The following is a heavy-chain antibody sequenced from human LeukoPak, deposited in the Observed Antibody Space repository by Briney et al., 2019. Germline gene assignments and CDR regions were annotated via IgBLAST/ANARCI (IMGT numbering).Heavy chain of an antibody. J-gene: IGHJ4*02. D-gene: IGHD6-13*01. Sequence: PSETLSLTCAVSGGSISSHYWSWIRRPPGKGLEWIGYIYYSGSTNYNPSLKSRVTISVDTSKNQFSLKLSSVTAADTAVYYCARVAAGGNYFDYWGQGTLVTVSS. V-gene: IGHV4-59*11. CDR2: IYYSGST. CDR3: ARVAAGGNYFDY. CDR1: GGSISSHY.